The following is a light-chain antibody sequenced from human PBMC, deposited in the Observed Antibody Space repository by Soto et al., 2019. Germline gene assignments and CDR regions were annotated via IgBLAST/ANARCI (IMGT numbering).Light chain of an antibody. V-gene: IGLV1-51*01. Sequence: QSVLTQPPSVSAAPGQKVTISCSESSSNIGMNYVSWYQQLPGAAPKLLIYDTDKRPSGIPDRFSGTKSDTSATLVITGLQTGDEADYYCGTWDSSLSAGRVFGGGTKLTVL. CDR3: GTWDSSLSAGRV. CDR1: SSNIGMNY. CDR2: DTD. J-gene: IGLJ2*01.